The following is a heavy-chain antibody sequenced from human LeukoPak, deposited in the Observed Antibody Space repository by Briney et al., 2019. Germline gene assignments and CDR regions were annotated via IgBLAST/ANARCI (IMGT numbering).Heavy chain of an antibody. J-gene: IGHJ4*02. CDR1: GFTFSNHE. CDR2: ITTSGSTI. D-gene: IGHD3-10*01. V-gene: IGHV3-48*03. CDR3: ASLWGVGSFFDY. Sequence: GGSLRLSCVASGFTFSNHEMNWVRQAPGKGLEWVSYITTSGSTIYYADSVKGRFTISRDNSKNTLYLQMNSLRAEDTAVYYCASLWGVGSFFDYWGQGTLVTVSS.